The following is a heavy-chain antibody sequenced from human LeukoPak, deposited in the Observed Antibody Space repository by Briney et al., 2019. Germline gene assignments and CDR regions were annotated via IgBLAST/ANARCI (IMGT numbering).Heavy chain of an antibody. CDR1: GFTFSSYA. J-gene: IGHJ4*02. Sequence: PGGSLRLSCAASGFTFSSYAMHWVRQAPGKGLEWVAVISYDGSNKYYADSVKGRFTISRDNSKNTLYLQMNSLRAEDTAVYYCAKDQAGNGDYVDYWGQRTLVTISS. CDR2: ISYDGSNK. CDR3: AKDQAGNGDYVDY. D-gene: IGHD4-17*01. V-gene: IGHV3-30*07.